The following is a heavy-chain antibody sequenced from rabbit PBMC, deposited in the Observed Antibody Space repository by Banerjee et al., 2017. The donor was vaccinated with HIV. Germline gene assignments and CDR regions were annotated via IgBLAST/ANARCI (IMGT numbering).Heavy chain of an antibody. D-gene: IGHD4-1*01. CDR3: ARDLAGVIGWNFDL. Sequence: QSLEESGGDLVKPGGSLTLTCKASGFTLSSYWMWWVRQAPGKGLEWIACIGAGSRGTTYYASWAKGRFTISKTSSTTVTLQLTSLTAADTATYFCARDLAGVIGWNFDLWGPGTLVTFS. CDR1: GFTLSSYW. V-gene: IGHV1S40*01. J-gene: IGHJ4*01. CDR2: IGAGSRGTT.